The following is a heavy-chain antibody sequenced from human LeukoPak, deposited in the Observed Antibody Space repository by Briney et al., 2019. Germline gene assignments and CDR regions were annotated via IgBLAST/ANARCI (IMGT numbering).Heavy chain of an antibody. J-gene: IGHJ4*02. CDR2: IGTSSTTI. V-gene: IGHV3-48*01. CDR3: ARPPRLYCGGDCYSFDY. D-gene: IGHD2-21*01. Sequence: GGSLRLSCAASGFTFSSYTMNWVRQPPGKGLEWVSNIGTSSTTIYYADSVKGRFTISRDNAKNSLYLQMNSLRADDTAVYYCARPPRLYCGGDCYSFDYWGQGTLVTVSS. CDR1: GFTFSSYT.